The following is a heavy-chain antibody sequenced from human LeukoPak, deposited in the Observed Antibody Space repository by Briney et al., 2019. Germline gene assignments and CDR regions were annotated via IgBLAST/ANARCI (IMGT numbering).Heavy chain of an antibody. D-gene: IGHD2-15*01. CDR2: INPSGSKK. CDR3: VSQEVVPH. J-gene: IGHJ4*02. V-gene: IGHV3-48*03. CDR1: GFIFSSYE. Sequence: GGSLRLSCAASGFIFSSYEMNWFRQAPGKGLEWVSYINPSGSKKYYADSVKGRFTISRDNAKNSLYLQMDSLRAEDTAVYYCVSQEVVPHWGQGTLVSVSS.